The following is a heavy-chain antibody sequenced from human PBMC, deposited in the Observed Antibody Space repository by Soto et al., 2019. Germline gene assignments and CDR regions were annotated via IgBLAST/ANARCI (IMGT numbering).Heavy chain of an antibody. CDR2: ITPYNGNT. Sequence: GASVKVSCKASGYTFTYRYLHWVRQAPGQALEWMGWITPYNGNTNYAQNFQDRVTITRDTSISTAYMELSSLRSDDTAVYYCARDYDTVLRYFDWLPYGPPRFDPWGQGTLVTVSS. CDR1: GYTFTYRY. J-gene: IGHJ5*02. V-gene: IGHV1-45*02. D-gene: IGHD3-9*01. CDR3: ARDYDTVLRYFDWLPYGPPRFDP.